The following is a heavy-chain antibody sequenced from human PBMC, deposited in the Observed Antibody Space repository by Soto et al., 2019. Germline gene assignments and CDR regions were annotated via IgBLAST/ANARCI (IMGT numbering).Heavy chain of an antibody. CDR3: ARDRGYDDSRGPERGYGMDV. J-gene: IGHJ6*02. CDR2: ISYDGSNK. Sequence: WGSLRLSCAASGFTFSSYAMHWFRQAPGKGLEWVAVISYDGSNKYYADSVKGRFTISRDNSKNTLYLQMNSLRAEDTAVYYCARDRGYDDSRGPERGYGMDVWGQGTTVIVSS. V-gene: IGHV3-30-3*01. CDR1: GFTFSSYA. D-gene: IGHD3-22*01.